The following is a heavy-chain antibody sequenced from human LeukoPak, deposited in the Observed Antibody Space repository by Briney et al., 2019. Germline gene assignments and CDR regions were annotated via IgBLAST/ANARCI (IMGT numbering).Heavy chain of an antibody. J-gene: IGHJ4*02. V-gene: IGHV4-59*08. CDR1: GGSISSYY. CDR3: ARRRVGYYFDY. CDR2: IYYSGST. D-gene: IGHD2-2*01. Sequence: SETLSLTCTVSGGSISSYYWSWIRQPPGKGLEWIGYIYYSGSTNYNPSLKSRVTILVDTSKNQFSLKLSSVTAADTAVYYCARRRVGYYFDYWGQGTLVTVSS.